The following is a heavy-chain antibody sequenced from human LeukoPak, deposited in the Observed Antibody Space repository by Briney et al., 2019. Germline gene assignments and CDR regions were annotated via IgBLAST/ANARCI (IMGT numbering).Heavy chain of an antibody. V-gene: IGHV3-30*02. CDR3: AKDSRRWKTYYYESGGLYYFAY. J-gene: IGHJ4*02. CDR1: GFTFSSYG. Sequence: GGSLRLSCAASGFTFSSYGMHWVRQAPGKGLGWVAFIRYDGSNKYYADSVKGRFTISRDNSKNTQYLQMNSLRVEDTAVYYCAKDSRRWKTYYYESGGLYYFAYWGQGTLVTVSS. CDR2: IRYDGSNK. D-gene: IGHD3-22*01.